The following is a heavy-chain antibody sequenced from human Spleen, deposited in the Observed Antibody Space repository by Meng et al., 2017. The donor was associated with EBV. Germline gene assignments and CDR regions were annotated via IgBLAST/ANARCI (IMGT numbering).Heavy chain of an antibody. V-gene: IGHV1-69*06. CDR2: FTPIFGTT. Sequence: QMGQVGAVVKNPGSSVKLSCKASGGSFSSFGISWVRQAPGQGLEWMAGFTPIFGTTNYAQKFDDRLTISADTSTTTVYMELSSLRSEDTAVYFCASLNDYSSGSTSWGQGTLVTVSS. J-gene: IGHJ5*02. CDR1: GGSFSSFG. D-gene: IGHD6-19*01. CDR3: ASLNDYSSGSTS.